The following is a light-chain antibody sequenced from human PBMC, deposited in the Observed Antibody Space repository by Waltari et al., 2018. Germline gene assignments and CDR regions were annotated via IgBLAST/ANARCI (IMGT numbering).Light chain of an antibody. CDR3: LLWYSGARWV. V-gene: IGLV7-46*01. J-gene: IGLJ3*02. CDR2: DTN. Sequence: QAVVTQEPSLTVSPGGPVTLTCGSSTGAVTSAQYPYWVQQRPGHCPRTLIYDTNNKHSWTPARFSGSLLGGKAALTLSGAQPEDEAEYYCLLWYSGARWVFGGGTKLSVL. CDR1: TGAVTSAQY.